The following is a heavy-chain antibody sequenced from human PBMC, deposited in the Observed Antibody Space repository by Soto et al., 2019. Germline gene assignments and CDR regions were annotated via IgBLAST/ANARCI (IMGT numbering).Heavy chain of an antibody. J-gene: IGHJ4*02. Sequence: GGSLRLSCAASGFTVSSNYMSWVRQAPGKGLEWVSIIYSGGFTYFADSVKGRFTISRDNSKNTLYLQMNSLRVEDTAVYYCATWGYDYNVYWGQGTLVTVSS. V-gene: IGHV3-66*01. D-gene: IGHD4-4*01. CDR2: IYSGGFT. CDR1: GFTVSSNY. CDR3: ATWGYDYNVY.